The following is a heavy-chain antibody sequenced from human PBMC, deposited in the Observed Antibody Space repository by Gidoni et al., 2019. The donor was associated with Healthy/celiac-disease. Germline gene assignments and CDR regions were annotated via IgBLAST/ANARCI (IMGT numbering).Heavy chain of an antibody. Sequence: EVQLVESGGGLVKPGGSLRLSCAASGFTFSNAWMSWVRQAPGKGLAWFGRIKSKTDGGTTDYAAPVKGRFTISRDDSKNTLYLQMNSLKTEDTAVYYCTTGGFGEEGYFDYWGQGTLVTASS. CDR2: IKSKTDGGTT. V-gene: IGHV3-15*01. CDR1: GFTFSNAW. J-gene: IGHJ4*02. CDR3: TTGGFGEEGYFDY. D-gene: IGHD3-10*01.